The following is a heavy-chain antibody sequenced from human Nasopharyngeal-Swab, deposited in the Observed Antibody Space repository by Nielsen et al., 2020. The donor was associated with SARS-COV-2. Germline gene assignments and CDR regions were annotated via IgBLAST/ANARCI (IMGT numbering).Heavy chain of an antibody. CDR1: GYTFTSYY. CDR2: INPSGGST. CDR3: ARDSSHDAFDI. Sequence: ASVKVSCKASGYTFTSYYMHWVRQAPGQGLEWMGIINPSGGSTSYAQKFQGRVTMTRDTSTSTVYMELSGLRSEDTAVYHCARDSSHDAFDIWGQGTMVTVSS. V-gene: IGHV1-46*01. J-gene: IGHJ3*02.